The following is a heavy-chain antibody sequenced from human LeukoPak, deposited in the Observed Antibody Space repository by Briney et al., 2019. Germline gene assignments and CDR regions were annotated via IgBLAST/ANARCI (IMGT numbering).Heavy chain of an antibody. D-gene: IGHD3-22*01. J-gene: IGHJ4*02. CDR1: GGTFSSYA. V-gene: IGHV1-69*13. CDR2: IIPIFGTA. Sequence: SVKVSCKASGGTFSSYAISWVRQAPGQGLEWMGGIIPIFGTANYAQKFQGRVTATADESTSTAYMELGSLRSEDTAVYYCARGIHSSGFYYGAYWGQGTLVTVSS. CDR3: ARGIHSSGFYYGAY.